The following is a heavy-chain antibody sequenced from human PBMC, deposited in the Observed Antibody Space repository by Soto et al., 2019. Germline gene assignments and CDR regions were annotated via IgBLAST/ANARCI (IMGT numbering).Heavy chain of an antibody. Sequence: PGGSLRLSCAASGFTFSSYGMHWVRQAPGKGLEWVAVISYDGSNKYYADSVKGRFTISRDNSKNTLYLQMNSLRAEDTAVYYCAKDRVDWYGSSWYELNCFDPWGQGTLVTVSS. J-gene: IGHJ5*02. CDR2: ISYDGSNK. D-gene: IGHD6-13*01. CDR3: AKDRVDWYGSSWYELNCFDP. V-gene: IGHV3-30*18. CDR1: GFTFSSYG.